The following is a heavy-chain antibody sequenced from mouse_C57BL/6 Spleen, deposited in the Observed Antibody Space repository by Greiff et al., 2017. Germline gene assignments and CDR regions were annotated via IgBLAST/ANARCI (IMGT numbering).Heavy chain of an antibody. Sequence: EVQVVESGPELVKPGASVKIPCKASGYTFTDYNMDWVKQSHGESLEWIGDINPNNGGTIYNQKFKGKATLTVDKSSSTAYMELRSLTSEDTAVYYCARYGNYGSSYYAMDYWGQGTSVTVSS. D-gene: IGHD1-1*01. CDR2: INPNNGGT. CDR3: ARYGNYGSSYYAMDY. V-gene: IGHV1-18*01. CDR1: GYTFTDYN. J-gene: IGHJ4*01.